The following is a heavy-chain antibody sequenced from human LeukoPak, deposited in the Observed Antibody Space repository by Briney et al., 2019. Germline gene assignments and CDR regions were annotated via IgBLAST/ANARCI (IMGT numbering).Heavy chain of an antibody. J-gene: IGHJ3*02. Sequence: SQTLSLTCAISGDSVSSNSAAWNWIRQSPSRGLEWLGRTYYRSKWYNDYAVSVKSRITTNPDTSQNQFSLQLNSVTPEDTAVYYCARDRYDYIWGSYRRSGAFDIWGQGTMVTVSS. CDR1: GDSVSSNSAA. D-gene: IGHD3-16*02. CDR3: ARDRYDYIWGSYRRSGAFDI. CDR2: TYYRSKWYN. V-gene: IGHV6-1*01.